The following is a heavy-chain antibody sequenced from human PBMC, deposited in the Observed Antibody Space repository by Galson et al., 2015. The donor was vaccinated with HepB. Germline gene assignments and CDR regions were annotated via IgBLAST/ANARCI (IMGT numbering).Heavy chain of an antibody. V-gene: IGHV3-11*06. Sequence: SLRLSCAASGFTFSDYYMSWIRQAPGKGLEWLSYISSNTIYANYADSVKGRFTISRDNVKNSMFLQMDSLRADDTAAYYCARVADSDYGDHAHFDYWGQGTLVTASS. CDR2: ISSNTIYA. CDR3: ARVADSDYGDHAHFDY. D-gene: IGHD4-17*01. J-gene: IGHJ4*02. CDR1: GFTFSDYY.